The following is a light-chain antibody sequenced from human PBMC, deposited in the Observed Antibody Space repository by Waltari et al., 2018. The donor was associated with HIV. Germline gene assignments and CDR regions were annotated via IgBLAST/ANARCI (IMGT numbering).Light chain of an antibody. CDR2: GNS. J-gene: IGLJ3*02. V-gene: IGLV1-40*01. Sequence: QSVLTQPPSVSGAPGQRVTISCTGSSSNIGAGYDVHWYQQLPGTAPKLLIYGNSNRPSGVPDRFSGSKSGTSASLAITGLQAEDEADYYCQSYDSSLSDSRVFGGGTKPTVL. CDR1: SSNIGAGYD. CDR3: QSYDSSLSDSRV.